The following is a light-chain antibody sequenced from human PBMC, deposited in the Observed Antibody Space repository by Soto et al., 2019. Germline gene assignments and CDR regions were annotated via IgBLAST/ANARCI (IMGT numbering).Light chain of an antibody. V-gene: IGKV3-20*01. CDR2: GAS. CDR1: QSVSSSY. J-gene: IGKJ1*01. CDR3: QQYGSSGT. Sequence: EIVLTQSPGTLSLSPGERATLSCRASQSVSSSYLAWYQQKPGQAPRLLIYGASSRATGIPDRFSGSGYGTVFTLTISRLEPEDFAVYYCQQYGSSGTFGQGTKVEIK.